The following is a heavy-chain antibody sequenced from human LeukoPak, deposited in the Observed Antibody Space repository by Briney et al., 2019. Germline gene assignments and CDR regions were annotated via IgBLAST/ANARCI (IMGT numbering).Heavy chain of an antibody. CDR2: INPNSGGT. J-gene: IGHJ6*03. CDR1: GYTFTSYG. CDR3: ANGYYYMDV. V-gene: IGHV1-2*02. Sequence: ASVKVSCKASGYTFTSYGISWVRQAPGQGLEWMGWINPNSGGTNYAQKFQGRVTMTRDTSISTAYMELSRPRSDDTAVYYCANGYYYMDVWGKGTTVTTSS.